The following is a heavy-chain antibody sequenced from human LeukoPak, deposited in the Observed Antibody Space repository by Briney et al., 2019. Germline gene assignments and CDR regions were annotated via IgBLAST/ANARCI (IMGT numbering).Heavy chain of an antibody. D-gene: IGHD3-3*01. CDR1: GFTFSKYY. CDR2: ISASGDTL. V-gene: IGHV3-11*01. CDR3: ARDYDDTWSDNFDS. Sequence: GGSLKLSCAASGFTFSKYYLSWVRQTPGKGLEWLGFISASGDTLHYIDSVRGRCTITRDNDQNSLYLQMNNLRADDTGVYYCARDYDDTWSDNFDSWGQGTRVTVSS. J-gene: IGHJ4*02.